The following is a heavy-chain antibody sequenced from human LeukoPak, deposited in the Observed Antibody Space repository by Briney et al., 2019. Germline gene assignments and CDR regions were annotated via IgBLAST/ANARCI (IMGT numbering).Heavy chain of an antibody. Sequence: GGSLRLSCAASGFTFRNYRMSWVRQAPGKGLEWVANIEEDGSEKYYVDSVKGRFTISRDNAKNSLYLQMNSLRAEDTAVYYCARARYGYYFDYWGQGTLVPVSS. CDR2: IEEDGSEK. D-gene: IGHD3-9*01. V-gene: IGHV3-7*05. CDR1: GFTFRNYR. J-gene: IGHJ4*02. CDR3: ARARYGYYFDY.